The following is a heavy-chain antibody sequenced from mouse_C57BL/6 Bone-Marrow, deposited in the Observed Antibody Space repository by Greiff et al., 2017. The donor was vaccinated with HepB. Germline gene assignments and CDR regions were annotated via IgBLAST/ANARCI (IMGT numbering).Heavy chain of an antibody. D-gene: IGHD2-4*01. CDR2: IDPETGGT. CDR1: GYTFTDYE. CDR3: TKDDYDRYYFDY. J-gene: IGHJ2*01. Sequence: VQLQESGAELVRPGASVTLSCKASGYTFTDYEMHWVKQTPVHGLEWIGAIDPETGGTAYNQKFKGKAILTADKSSSTAYMELRSLTSEDSAVYYCTKDDYDRYYFDYWGQGTTLTVSS. V-gene: IGHV1-15*01.